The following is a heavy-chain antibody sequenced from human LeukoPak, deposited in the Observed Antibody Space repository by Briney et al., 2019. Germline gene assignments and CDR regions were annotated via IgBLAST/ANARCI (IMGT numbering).Heavy chain of an antibody. CDR3: ARDRSGWYFDN. CDR1: GFTFNSYS. CDR2: ITSGSGMI. Sequence: GGSLRLSCAASGFTFNSYSMNWVRQAPGKGLEWVSFITSGSGMINYADSVKGRFTIPRDNAQNSLYLQMISLRDEDTAVYYCARDRSGWYFDNWGQGTLVTVSS. D-gene: IGHD6-19*01. J-gene: IGHJ4*02. V-gene: IGHV3-48*02.